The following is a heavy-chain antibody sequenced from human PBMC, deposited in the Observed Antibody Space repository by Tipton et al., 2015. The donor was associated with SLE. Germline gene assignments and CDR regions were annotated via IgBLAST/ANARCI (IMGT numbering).Heavy chain of an antibody. CDR2: MYRSGST. Sequence: LSLTCTVSGSSLTSGNYYWSWIRQPAGKGLEWIGHMYRSGSTNYNPSLKSRVSISGDTSKNQFSLKLSSVTAADTAVYYCASSSGRSGGYYFDYWGQGTLVTVSS. CDR1: GSSLTSGNYY. V-gene: IGHV4-61*09. D-gene: IGHD6-19*01. CDR3: ASSSGRSGGYYFDY. J-gene: IGHJ4*02.